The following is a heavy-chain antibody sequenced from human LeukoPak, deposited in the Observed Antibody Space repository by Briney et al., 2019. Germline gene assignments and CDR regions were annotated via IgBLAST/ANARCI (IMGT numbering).Heavy chain of an antibody. J-gene: IGHJ4*02. Sequence: PSETLSLTCTVSGGSISSSSYYWGWVRQPPGRGREWIGSICYSGRTCYNPSLKRVVTISENTCKNQFSLKLSSVTAADTAVYYCARETGSRFDYWGQGTLVTVSS. V-gene: IGHV4-39*02. D-gene: IGHD2-2*01. CDR2: ICYSGRT. CDR1: GGSISSSSYY. CDR3: ARETGSRFDY.